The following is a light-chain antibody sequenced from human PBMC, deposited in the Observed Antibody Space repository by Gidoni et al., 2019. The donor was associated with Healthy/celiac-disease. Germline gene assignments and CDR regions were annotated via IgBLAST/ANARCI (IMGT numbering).Light chain of an antibody. CDR2: WAS. CDR3: QQYYSTPACT. CDR1: QSVLYSSNNKSY. J-gene: IGKJ3*01. V-gene: IGKV4-1*01. Sequence: DIVMTQSPDSLAVALGERATINCKSSQSVLYSSNNKSYLAWYQQKPGQPPKLLIYWASTRESVVPDRFSGSGSGTDFTLTISSLQAEDVAVYYCQQYYSTPACTSGPGTKVDIK.